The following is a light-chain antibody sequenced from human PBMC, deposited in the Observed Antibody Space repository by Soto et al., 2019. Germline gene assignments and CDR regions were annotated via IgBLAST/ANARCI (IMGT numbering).Light chain of an antibody. CDR3: QQFDSSPYT. CDR2: GAS. Sequence: EFVLTQSPGTLSLTPVERATLSCMASQSVASSFLAWYQQKLGQAPRLLIYGASSRATGIPDRFSGSGSGTDFTLTISSLEPEDFAVYYCQQFDSSPYTFGQGIKVDNK. J-gene: IGKJ2*01. CDR1: QSVASSF. V-gene: IGKV3-20*01.